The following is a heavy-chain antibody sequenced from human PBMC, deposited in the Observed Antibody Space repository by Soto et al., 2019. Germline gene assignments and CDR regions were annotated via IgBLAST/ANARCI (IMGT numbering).Heavy chain of an antibody. CDR2: INPNSGGT. V-gene: IGHV1-2*04. J-gene: IGHJ4*02. D-gene: IGHD6-6*01. Sequence: GASVKVSCKASGYTFTGYYMHWVRQAPGQGLEWMGWINPNSGGTNYAQKFQGWVTMTRDTSISTAYMELSRLRSDDTAVYYCARVPWQLVRTHYFRYWGQGTLVTVSS. CDR3: ARVPWQLVRTHYFRY. CDR1: GYTFTGYY.